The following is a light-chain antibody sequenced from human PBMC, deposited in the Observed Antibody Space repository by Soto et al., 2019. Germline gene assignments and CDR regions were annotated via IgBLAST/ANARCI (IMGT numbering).Light chain of an antibody. CDR2: DAS. J-gene: IGKJ1*01. V-gene: IGKV3-20*01. CDR1: QYISNY. Sequence: TQSPSTLSASVGDRVTITCRASQYISNYLAWYQQKPGQAPRLLIYDASSRATGIPDRFSGSGSGTDFTLTISRLEPEDFAVYYCQQYGSSTQTFGQGTKVDIK. CDR3: QQYGSSTQT.